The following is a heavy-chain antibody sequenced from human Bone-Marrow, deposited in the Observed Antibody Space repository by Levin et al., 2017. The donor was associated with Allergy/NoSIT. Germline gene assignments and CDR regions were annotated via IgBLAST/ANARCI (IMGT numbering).Heavy chain of an antibody. D-gene: IGHD4-23*01. CDR3: ARRGKDSYYYYMDV. V-gene: IGHV5-51*01. Sequence: GASVKVSCKGSGYRFTSYWIGWVRQMPGKGLEWMGIIYPSDSDTRYSPSFQGQVTISADKSISTAYLQWSSLKASDTAIYYCARRGKDSYYYYMDVWGKGTTVIVSS. CDR1: GYRFTSYW. J-gene: IGHJ6*03. CDR2: IYPSDSDT.